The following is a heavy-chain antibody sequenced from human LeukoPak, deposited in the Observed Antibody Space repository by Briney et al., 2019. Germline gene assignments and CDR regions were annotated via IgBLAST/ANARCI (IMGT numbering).Heavy chain of an antibody. Sequence: SETLSLTCTVSGGSISSYYWSWIRQPPGKGLEWIGYIYYSGSTNYNPSLKSRVTISVDTSKNQFSLKLSSVTAADTAVYYCARAGNNWSFDYWGQRTMVADSS. CDR2: IYYSGST. D-gene: IGHD1-1*01. J-gene: IGHJ4*02. CDR1: GGSISSYY. V-gene: IGHV4-59*01. CDR3: ARAGNNWSFDY.